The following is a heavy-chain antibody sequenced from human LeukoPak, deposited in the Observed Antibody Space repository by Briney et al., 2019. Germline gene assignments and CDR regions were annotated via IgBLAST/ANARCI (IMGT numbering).Heavy chain of an antibody. CDR2: IYYTGST. Sequence: SETLSLTCTVSGGSISSSSYYWGWILQPPGEGLQWIGTIYYTGSTYYNPSLKSRITISVDTSKNQFSLKLSSVTAADTAVYYCAGFGVVPADAFDIWGQGTMVTVSS. J-gene: IGHJ3*02. CDR3: AGFGVVPADAFDI. D-gene: IGHD2-2*01. V-gene: IGHV4-39*07. CDR1: GGSISSSSYY.